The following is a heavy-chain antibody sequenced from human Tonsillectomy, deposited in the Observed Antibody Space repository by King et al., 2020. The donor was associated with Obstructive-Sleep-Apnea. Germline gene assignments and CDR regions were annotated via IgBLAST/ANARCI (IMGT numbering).Heavy chain of an antibody. Sequence: VQLQESGPGLVKPSETLSLTCTVSGGSITTYYWSWIRQPAGKGLEWFGRIYSDESTDYNPSLKSRVIMSVETSKNQLSLRLSSVTAADTAIYYCARASGYDWGLGMGFDYWGQGTLVTVSS. J-gene: IGHJ4*02. V-gene: IGHV4-4*07. CDR3: ARASGYDWGLGMGFDY. CDR1: GGSITTYY. D-gene: IGHD5-12*01. CDR2: IYSDEST.